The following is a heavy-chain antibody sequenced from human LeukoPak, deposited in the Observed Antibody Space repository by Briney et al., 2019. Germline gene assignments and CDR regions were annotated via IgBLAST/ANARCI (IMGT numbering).Heavy chain of an antibody. V-gene: IGHV3-7*01. CDR3: ARDFWGAYRVDYFDC. J-gene: IGHJ4*02. Sequence: GGSLRLSCAASGFTFSSYGMHWVRRAPGKGLEWVANIKQDGSETYYVDSVRGRFTISRDNAKKSLYLQMNSLRAEDTAVYYCARDFWGAYRVDYFDCWGQGTLVTVSS. D-gene: IGHD3-3*01. CDR2: IKQDGSET. CDR1: GFTFSSYG.